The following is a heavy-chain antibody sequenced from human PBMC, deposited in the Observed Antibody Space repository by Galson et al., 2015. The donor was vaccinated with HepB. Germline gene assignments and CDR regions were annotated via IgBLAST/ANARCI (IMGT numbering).Heavy chain of an antibody. Sequence: SLRLSCAVSGFTLSTYWMSWVRQAPGKGLEWVANIKQDGSEKYYVDSVKGRFIISRDNAKNSLYLQMNSLRAEDTAVYYCARHNPVTTNAFDIWGQGTMVTVSS. CDR1: GFTLSTYW. D-gene: IGHD4-17*01. V-gene: IGHV3-7*01. CDR2: IKQDGSEK. J-gene: IGHJ3*02. CDR3: ARHNPVTTNAFDI.